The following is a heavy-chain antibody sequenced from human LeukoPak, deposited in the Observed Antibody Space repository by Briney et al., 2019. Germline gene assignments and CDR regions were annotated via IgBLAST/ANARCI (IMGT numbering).Heavy chain of an antibody. J-gene: IGHJ4*02. Sequence: GGSLRLSCAASGFSLSTYAMSWVRQAPGKGLEWVSAISGSGGSTYYADSVKGRFTISRDNSKNTLYLQMNSLRAEDTAVYYCAKDRSGLLKYYFDYWGQGTLVTVSS. V-gene: IGHV3-23*01. CDR3: AKDRSGLLKYYFDY. CDR2: ISGSGGST. D-gene: IGHD1-26*01. CDR1: GFSLSTYA.